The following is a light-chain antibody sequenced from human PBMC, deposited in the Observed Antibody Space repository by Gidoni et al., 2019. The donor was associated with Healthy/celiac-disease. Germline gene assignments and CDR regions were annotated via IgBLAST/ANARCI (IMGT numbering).Light chain of an antibody. CDR3: QQRWT. V-gene: IGKV3-11*01. CDR1: PSVSSY. J-gene: IGKJ1*01. Sequence: DIVLTQSPATLSLSPGERATPSCRASPSVSSYLAWYQQKPGQAPRLLIYDASNRATGIPARFSGSGSGTDFTLTISSLEPEDFAVYYCQQRWTFGQGTKVEIK. CDR2: DAS.